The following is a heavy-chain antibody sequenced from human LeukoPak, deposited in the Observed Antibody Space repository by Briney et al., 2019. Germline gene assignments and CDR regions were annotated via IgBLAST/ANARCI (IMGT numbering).Heavy chain of an antibody. V-gene: IGHV1-8*01. CDR3: GGGRSTYYYDSSGFSPFDY. J-gene: IGHJ4*02. CDR2: MNPNSGNT. CDR1: GYTFTSYD. Sequence: GASVKVSCKASGYTFTSYDINWVRQATGQGLEWMGWMNPNSGNTGYAQKFQGRVTMTRNTSISTAYMELSSLRSEDTAVYYCGGGRSTYYYDSSGFSPFDYWGQGTLVTVSS. D-gene: IGHD3-22*01.